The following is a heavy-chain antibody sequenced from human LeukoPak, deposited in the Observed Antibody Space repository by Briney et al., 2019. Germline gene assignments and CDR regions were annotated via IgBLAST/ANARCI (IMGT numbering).Heavy chain of an antibody. CDR1: GGSISSYY. V-gene: IGHV4-39*07. Sequence: SETLSLTCTVSGGSISSYYWGWIRQPPGKGLEWIGSIYYSGSTYYNPSLKSRVTISVDTSKNQFSLKLSSVTAADTVVYYCARDLGFDTPDNWFDPWGQGTLVTVSS. D-gene: IGHD2-2*02. CDR3: ARDLGFDTPDNWFDP. J-gene: IGHJ5*02. CDR2: IYYSGST.